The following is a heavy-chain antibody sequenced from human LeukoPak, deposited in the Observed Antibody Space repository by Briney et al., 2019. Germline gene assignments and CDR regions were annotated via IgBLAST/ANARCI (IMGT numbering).Heavy chain of an antibody. CDR3: ARWLQSGDYFDY. CDR1: GFSITSGYY. D-gene: IGHD5-24*01. CDR2: IYHSGTT. J-gene: IGHJ4*02. V-gene: IGHV4-38-2*02. Sequence: SETLSLTCNVSGFSITSGYYWGWIRQPPGKGLEWIGSIYHSGTTHFNPSFKSRVTISVDTSKNQFSLKLSSVTAADTAVYYCARWLQSGDYFDYWGQGTLVTVSS.